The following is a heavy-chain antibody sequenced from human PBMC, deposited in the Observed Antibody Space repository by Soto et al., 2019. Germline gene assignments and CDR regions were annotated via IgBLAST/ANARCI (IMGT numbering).Heavy chain of an antibody. D-gene: IGHD4-17*01. CDR2: IYYSGST. CDR3: ARHDYGGFGL. V-gene: IGHV4-39*01. CDR1: GGSISRSSFY. J-gene: IGHJ4*02. Sequence: QLQLQESGPGLVKPSETLSLTCTVSGGSISRSSFYWGWIRQPPGKGLEWIGSIYYSGSTYYNPSLKSRVTISVDTSKNQFSLKLSSVTAADTAVYYCARHDYGGFGLWGQGTLVTVSS.